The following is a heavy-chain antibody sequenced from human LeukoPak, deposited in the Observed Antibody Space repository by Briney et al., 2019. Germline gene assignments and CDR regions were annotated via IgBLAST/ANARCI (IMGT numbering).Heavy chain of an antibody. CDR1: GFTFSSYN. J-gene: IGHJ5*02. V-gene: IGHV3-21*01. Sequence: PGGSLRLSCAASGFTFSSYNMNWVRQAPGKGLEWVSSISSSSRYIYYADSVKGRFTISRDNSKNTVYLQMTSLRAEDTAVYYCAKTYYYDSSGYYYLGWFDPWGQGTLVTVSS. CDR3: AKTYYYDSSGYYYLGWFDP. D-gene: IGHD3-22*01. CDR2: ISSSSRYI.